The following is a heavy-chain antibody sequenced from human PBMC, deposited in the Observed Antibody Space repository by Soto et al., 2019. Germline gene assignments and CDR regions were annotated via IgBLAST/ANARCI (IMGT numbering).Heavy chain of an antibody. Sequence: EVQLLESGGGLVQPGGSLRLSCAASGFTFSSYAMSWVRQAPGKGLEWVSAISGSGGSTYYADSVKRRFTISRDNSKHTLYLQMNSLRAEDTAVYYCAKEATVTQHYYYYYGMDVWGQGTTVTVSS. CDR3: AKEATVTQHYYYYYGMDV. V-gene: IGHV3-23*01. CDR1: GFTFSSYA. D-gene: IGHD4-4*01. CDR2: ISGSGGST. J-gene: IGHJ6*02.